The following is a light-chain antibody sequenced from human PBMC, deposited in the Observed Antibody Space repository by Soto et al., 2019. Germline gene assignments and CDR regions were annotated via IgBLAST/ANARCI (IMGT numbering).Light chain of an antibody. CDR1: ISDVSGYNF. J-gene: IGLJ1*01. Sequence: QSALTQPASVSGSPGQSITISCTGTISDVSGYNFVSWYQQYPGEAPKLMIYDVSNRPSGVSNRFSGSKSGNTASLTISGLQAEDEADYYCSSYTSSNTYGFGTGTKLTVL. CDR3: SSYTSSNTYG. V-gene: IGLV2-14*03. CDR2: DVS.